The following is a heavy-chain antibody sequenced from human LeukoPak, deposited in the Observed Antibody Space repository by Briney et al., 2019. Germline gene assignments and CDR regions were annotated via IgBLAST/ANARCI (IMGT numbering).Heavy chain of an antibody. V-gene: IGHV3-30*02. J-gene: IGHJ4*02. CDR3: ASATVTTPYY. Sequence: GGSLRLSCAASGFTFSSHGMHWVRQAPGKGLEWEAFIRYDGSNKYYADSVKGRFTISRDNSKNTLYLQMNSLRAEDTAVYYCASATVTTPYYWGQGTLVTVSS. CDR1: GFTFSSHG. D-gene: IGHD4-17*01. CDR2: IRYDGSNK.